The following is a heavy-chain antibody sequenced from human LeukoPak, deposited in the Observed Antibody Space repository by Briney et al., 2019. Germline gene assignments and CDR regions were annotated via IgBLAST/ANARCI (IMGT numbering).Heavy chain of an antibody. V-gene: IGHV1-2*06. Sequence: ASVKVSCKASGYTFTGYCVHWVRQAPGQGLEWMRRINPNNGDSNFAQKFQGRVTMTRDTSISTVYMDLSRLRSDDTAAYYCARMSSPLQYNWFDPWGQGTLVTVSS. J-gene: IGHJ5*02. CDR2: INPNNGDS. CDR3: ARMSSPLQYNWFDP. CDR1: GYTFTGYC. D-gene: IGHD1-14*01.